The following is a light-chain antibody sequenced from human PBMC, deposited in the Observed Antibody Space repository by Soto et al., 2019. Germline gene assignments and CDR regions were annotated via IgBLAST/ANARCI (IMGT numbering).Light chain of an antibody. J-gene: IGLJ3*02. Sequence: QSALTQPASVSGSAGQSITISCSGTMRDVGAYNLVSWYQQHPGTAPKLIIYEVRNRPSGISSRFSGSRSGNTASLTISGLQSEDEGDYYCSAYTARRTMLFGGGTKRTVL. CDR3: SAYTARRTML. CDR2: EVR. CDR1: MRDVGAYNL. V-gene: IGLV2-14*01.